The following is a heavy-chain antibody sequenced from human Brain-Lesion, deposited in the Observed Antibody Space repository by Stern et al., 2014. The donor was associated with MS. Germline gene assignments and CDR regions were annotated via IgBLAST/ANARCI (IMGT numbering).Heavy chain of an antibody. CDR3: ARDQRGITIFGVVTDYYYLGMDV. CDR1: GYIFTGYY. J-gene: IGHJ6*02. V-gene: IGHV1-2*02. Sequence: VQLVESGAEVKKPGASVKVACKTSGYIFTGYYIHWVRQAPGQGLEWRGWINPNTGGPTYAQKFQGRVTMSRDTSISTAYVELSSLTSDDTAVYYCARDQRGITIFGVVTDYYYLGMDVWGQGTTVTVSS. CDR2: INPNTGGP. D-gene: IGHD3-3*01.